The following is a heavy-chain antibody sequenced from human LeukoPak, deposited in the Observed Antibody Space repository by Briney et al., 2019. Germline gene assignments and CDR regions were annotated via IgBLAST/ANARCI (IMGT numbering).Heavy chain of an antibody. CDR1: GGSISSYY. CDR3: ATAMITFGGVIVFGY. J-gene: IGHJ4*02. V-gene: IGHV4-59*01. CDR2: IYYSGST. Sequence: SETLSLTCTVSGGSISSYYWSWIRQPPGKGLEWIGYIYYSGSTNYNPSLKSRVTISVDTSKNQFSLKLSSVTAADTAVYYCATAMITFGGVIVFGYWGQGTLVTVSS. D-gene: IGHD3-16*02.